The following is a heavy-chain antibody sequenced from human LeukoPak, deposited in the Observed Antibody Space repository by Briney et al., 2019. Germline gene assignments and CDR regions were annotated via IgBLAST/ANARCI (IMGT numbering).Heavy chain of an antibody. D-gene: IGHD1-26*01. CDR1: GFSVSSSY. V-gene: IGHV3-53*01. CDR2: IYSGGST. J-gene: IGHJ5*02. CDR3: ARGHRVGTQFDP. Sequence: GSLRLSCAASGFSVSSSYMSWVRQAPGKGLHWVSVIYSGGSTDYADSVKGRFTISRDNSKNMLYLQMNSLRAEDTAVYYCARGHRVGTQFDPWGQGTLVTVSS.